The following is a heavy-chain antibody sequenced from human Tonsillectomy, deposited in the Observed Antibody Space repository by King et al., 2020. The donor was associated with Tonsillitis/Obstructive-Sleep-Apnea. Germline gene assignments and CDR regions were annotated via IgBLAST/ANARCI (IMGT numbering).Heavy chain of an antibody. V-gene: IGHV3-48*03. CDR1: GFTFSNYE. Sequence: DVQLVESGGGLVQPGGSLRLSCAASGFTFSNYEMNWVRQAPGKGLEWVSYIRSSGSTTYHADSVKGRFTISRDNARNSLYLQMNSLRAEDTAIYYCARGWNIEVVPAVFYYYGMDVWGQGTTVTVSS. CDR3: ARGWNIEVVPAVFYYYGMDV. D-gene: IGHD2-2*01. J-gene: IGHJ6*02. CDR2: IRSSGSTT.